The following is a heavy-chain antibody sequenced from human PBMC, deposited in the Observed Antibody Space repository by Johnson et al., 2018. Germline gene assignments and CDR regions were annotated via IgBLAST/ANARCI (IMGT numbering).Heavy chain of an antibody. CDR2: IDASGST. J-gene: IGHJ3*01. V-gene: IGHV4-61*02. CDR3: AKDDIGCPRSFDV. D-gene: IGHD3-10*01. Sequence: QLVESGPGLVKPSQTLSISCSVSGDSMETSTYYWSWLRQPAGKRLEWIGRIDASGSTIYNPSIKSRVIISLDMSKNQFSLKLTSVTAADTALFYCAKDDIGCPRSFDVWGPGTMFTVS. CDR1: GDSMETSTYY.